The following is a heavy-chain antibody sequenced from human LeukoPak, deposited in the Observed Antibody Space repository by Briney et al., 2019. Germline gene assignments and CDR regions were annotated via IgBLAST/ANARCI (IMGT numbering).Heavy chain of an antibody. J-gene: IGHJ4*02. CDR1: GFTFSSYA. Sequence: GGPLRLSCAASGFTFSSYAMHGARQAPGKGLEWGAVISYDGSNKYYADSVKGRFTISRENSKNTLYLQMNSLRAEDTAVYYCARAPWGIQLPPKDYWGQGTLVTVSS. V-gene: IGHV3-30-3*01. CDR2: ISYDGSNK. D-gene: IGHD5-18*01. CDR3: ARAPWGIQLPPKDY.